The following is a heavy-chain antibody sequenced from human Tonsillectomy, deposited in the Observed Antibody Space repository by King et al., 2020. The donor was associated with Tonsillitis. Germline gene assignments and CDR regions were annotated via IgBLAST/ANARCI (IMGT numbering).Heavy chain of an antibody. CDR1: GFTFSSYW. CDR2: INSDGGST. CDR3: ARGHSGYDPAADY. Sequence: VQLVESGGGLVQPGGSLRLSCAASGFTFSSYWMHWVRQAPGKGLVWVSRINSDGGSTSYADSVKGRFTISRDNAKNTLYLQMNSLRAEDTAVYYCARGHSGYDPAADYWGQGTLVTVSS. V-gene: IGHV3-74*01. D-gene: IGHD5-12*01. J-gene: IGHJ4*02.